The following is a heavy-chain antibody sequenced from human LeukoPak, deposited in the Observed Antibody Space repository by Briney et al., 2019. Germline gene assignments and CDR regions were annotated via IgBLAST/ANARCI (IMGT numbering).Heavy chain of an antibody. D-gene: IGHD4-23*01. V-gene: IGHV4-59*01. J-gene: IGHJ4*02. Sequence: SETLSLTYTVSGGSISSYYWSWIRQPPGKGLEWIGYIYYSGSTNYNPSLKSRVTISVDTSKNQFSLKLSSVTAADTAVYYCAKRYGGNYYFDYWGQGTLVTVSS. CDR3: AKRYGGNYYFDY. CDR2: IYYSGST. CDR1: GGSISSYY.